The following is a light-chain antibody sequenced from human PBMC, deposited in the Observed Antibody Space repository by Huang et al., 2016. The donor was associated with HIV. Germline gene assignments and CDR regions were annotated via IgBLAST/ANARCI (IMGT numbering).Light chain of an antibody. CDR2: EAS. CDR1: QSVSSF. Sequence: EIVLTQSPATLSLSPGERVTLSCRASQSVSSFLAWYQQKPGQAPRLLIYEASNRATGIPARFSGSGSGTDFTLTISSLEPEDCAVYYCQQRSNWPPLTFGGGTKVEIK. J-gene: IGKJ4*01. CDR3: QQRSNWPPLT. V-gene: IGKV3-11*01.